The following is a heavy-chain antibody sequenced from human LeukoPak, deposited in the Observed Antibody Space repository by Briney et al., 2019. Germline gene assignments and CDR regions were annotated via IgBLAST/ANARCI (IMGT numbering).Heavy chain of an antibody. CDR1: GGSISSFY. V-gene: IGHV4-59*01. D-gene: IGHD6-13*01. J-gene: IGHJ2*01. Sequence: KPSGTPSLTCTVSGGSISSFYWGWIRQPPRKGLEWICYIYYSGSTNYSPSLKSRLTISVDTSKNQFSLKLSSVTAADTAVYYCARTYGSSGLGYFDLWGRGTLVTVSS. CDR3: ARTYGSSGLGYFDL. CDR2: IYYSGST.